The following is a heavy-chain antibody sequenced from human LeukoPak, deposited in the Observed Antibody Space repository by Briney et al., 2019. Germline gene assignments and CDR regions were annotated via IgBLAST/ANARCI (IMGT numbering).Heavy chain of an antibody. J-gene: IGHJ6*02. Sequence: SLRLSCAASGFTFDDYAMHWVRHAPGKGLEWVSGISWNSGSIDYADSVKGRFTISRDNAKNSLYLQMNSLRAEDTALYYCAKDIRGYYDSSGWYYYYYGMDVWGQGTTVTVSS. CDR3: AKDIRGYYDSSGWYYYYYGMDV. CDR2: ISWNSGSI. CDR1: GFTFDDYA. D-gene: IGHD3-22*01. V-gene: IGHV3-9*01.